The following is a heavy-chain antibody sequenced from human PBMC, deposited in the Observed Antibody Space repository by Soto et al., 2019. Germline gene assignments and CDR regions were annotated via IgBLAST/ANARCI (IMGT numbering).Heavy chain of an antibody. CDR3: TTGGYCSGGSCYSRGIAAFDI. V-gene: IGHV3-15*01. J-gene: IGHJ3*02. CDR2: IKSKTDGGTT. CDR1: GFTFSNAW. Sequence: GGSLRLSCAAAGFTFSNAWMSWVRQAPGKGLEWVGRIKSKTDGGTTDYAAPVKGRFTISRDDSKNTLYLQMNSLKTEDTAVYYCTTGGYCSGGSCYSRGIAAFDIWGQGTMVTVSS. D-gene: IGHD2-15*01.